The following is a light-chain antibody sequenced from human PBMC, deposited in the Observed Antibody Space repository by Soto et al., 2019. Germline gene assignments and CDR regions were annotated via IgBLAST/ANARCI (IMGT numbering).Light chain of an antibody. J-gene: IGLJ1*01. CDR2: EVT. V-gene: IGLV2-14*01. Sequence: QSALTQPASVSGSPGQSITISCTGTSSDIGFYNYVSWYQQHPGKAPKLLIYEVTNRPSGVSNRFSGSKSGNTASLTISGLQAEDEADYYCNSYSSDSTLCVFGTGTKVTVL. CDR3: NSYSSDSTLCV. CDR1: SSDIGFYNY.